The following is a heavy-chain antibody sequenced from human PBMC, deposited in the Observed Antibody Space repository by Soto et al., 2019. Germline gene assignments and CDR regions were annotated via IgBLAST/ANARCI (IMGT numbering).Heavy chain of an antibody. D-gene: IGHD3-16*01. Sequence: QVHLQQWGAGLLTPSETLSLTCAVYGGSFSCDYCSWIRQSPGKGLEWIGEVPPIGSTNYNPSLTSRVTISLDTSKTPFAGRRSSVIGADTALHHCARGTDRYEGENYCGKGTLVSVSS. CDR1: GGSFSCDY. CDR3: ARGTDRYEGENY. J-gene: IGHJ4*02. CDR2: VPPIGST. V-gene: IGHV4-34*01.